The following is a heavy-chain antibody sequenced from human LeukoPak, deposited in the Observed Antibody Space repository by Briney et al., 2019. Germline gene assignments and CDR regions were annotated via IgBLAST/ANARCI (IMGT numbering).Heavy chain of an antibody. CDR3: AREELRVLRFLEWLPWDY. V-gene: IGHV1-2*02. J-gene: IGHJ4*02. Sequence: ASVKVSCKASGYTFTGYYMHWVRQAPGQGLEWMGWINPNSGGTNYAQKFQGRVTMTRDTSISTAYMELSRLRSDDTAVYYCAREELRVLRFLEWLPWDYWGQGTLVTVSS. D-gene: IGHD3-3*01. CDR1: GYTFTGYY. CDR2: INPNSGGT.